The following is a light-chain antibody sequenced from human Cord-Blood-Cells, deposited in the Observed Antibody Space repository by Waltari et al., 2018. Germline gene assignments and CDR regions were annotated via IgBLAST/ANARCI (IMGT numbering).Light chain of an antibody. J-gene: IGLJ3*02. Sequence: QSALTQPRPVSGSPGPAVTISCTGTSSDVGGYNYVSRYQPHPGKAPKPMIYDVSKRPSGVPDRFSGSKSGNTASLTISGLQAEDEADYYCCSYAGSYTWVFGGGTKLTVL. CDR2: DVS. CDR1: SSDVGGYNY. V-gene: IGLV2-11*01. CDR3: CSYAGSYTWV.